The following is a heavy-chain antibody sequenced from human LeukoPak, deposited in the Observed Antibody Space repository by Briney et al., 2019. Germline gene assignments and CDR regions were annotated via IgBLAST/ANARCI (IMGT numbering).Heavy chain of an antibody. CDR2: MNVNSGNT. J-gene: IGHJ4*02. V-gene: IGHV1-8*03. Sequence: AASVKVSCKPSGYTFITYDINWVRQATGQGLEWMGWMNVNSGNTGYAQNFQGRLTITRNTSISTAYMELSSLRSEDTAVYYCARTPYNWGIDYWGQGTLVTVSS. CDR1: GYTFITYD. CDR3: ARTPYNWGIDY. D-gene: IGHD7-27*01.